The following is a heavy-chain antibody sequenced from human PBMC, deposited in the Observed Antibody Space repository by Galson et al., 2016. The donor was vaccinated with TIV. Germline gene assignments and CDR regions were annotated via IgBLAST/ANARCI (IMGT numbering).Heavy chain of an antibody. CDR3: ARHDSSVFSNWYFNL. CDR1: GFTFTRHW. J-gene: IGHJ2*01. CDR2: IYPGNYHT. V-gene: IGHV5-51*01. Sequence: QSGAEVKKPGESLKISCKGSGFTFTRHWIGWVRRMPGKGLEWMGIIYPGNYHTVYSPSFEGQVTISADKSTTTAYLQWNSLKASDTAMYYCARHDSSVFSNWYFNLWGRGTLVTVSS. D-gene: IGHD3-22*01.